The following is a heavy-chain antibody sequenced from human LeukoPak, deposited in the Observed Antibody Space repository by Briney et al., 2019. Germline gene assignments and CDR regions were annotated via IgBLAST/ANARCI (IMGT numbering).Heavy chain of an antibody. CDR1: GGSISSYY. CDR2: IYTSGST. V-gene: IGHV4-4*07. J-gene: IGHJ4*02. D-gene: IGHD3-10*01. Sequence: SETLSLTCTVSGGSISSYYCSWIRQPARNGLEWIGRIYTSGSTNYNPSLKSRVTMSVDTSKNQFSLKLSSVTAADTAVYYCARSSPRWFGESPPKIPFDYWGQGTLVTVSS. CDR3: ARSSPRWFGESPPKIPFDY.